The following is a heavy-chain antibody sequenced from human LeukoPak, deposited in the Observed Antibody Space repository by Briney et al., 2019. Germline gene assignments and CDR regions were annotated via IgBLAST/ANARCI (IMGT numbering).Heavy chain of an antibody. D-gene: IGHD3-10*01. CDR1: GGSISSGGYY. V-gene: IGHV4-31*03. CDR2: NYYSGST. CDR3: ARDLWFGELSYYGMDV. Sequence: SQTLSLTCTVSGGSISSGGYYWSWIRQHPGKGLEWIGYNYYSGSTYYNPALRSRVTISVDTSKNQFSLKLSSVTAADTAVYYCARDLWFGELSYYGMDVWGKGTTVTVSS. J-gene: IGHJ6*04.